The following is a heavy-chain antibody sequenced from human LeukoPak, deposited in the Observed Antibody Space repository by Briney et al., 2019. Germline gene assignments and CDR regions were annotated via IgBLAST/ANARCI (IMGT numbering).Heavy chain of an antibody. CDR1: GYTFTGYY. CDR3: ARGTEYGYFGSYYANFPY. Sequence: ASVKVSCKASGYTFTGYYLHWVRQAPGQGLEWMGCVNPNSGDTNYAQKFQGSVTMTRDTSISTVYMELSRLRSDDTAVYYCARGTEYGYFGSYYANFPYWGQGTLVTVSS. J-gene: IGHJ4*02. V-gene: IGHV1-2*02. D-gene: IGHD1-26*01. CDR2: VNPNSGDT.